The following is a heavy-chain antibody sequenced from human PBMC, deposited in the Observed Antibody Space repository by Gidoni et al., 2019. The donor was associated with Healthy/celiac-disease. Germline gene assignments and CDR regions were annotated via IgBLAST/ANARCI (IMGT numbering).Heavy chain of an antibody. J-gene: IGHJ4*02. CDR2: IRSKANSYAT. Sequence: EVQLVESGGGLVQPGGSLKLSCAASGCTFSGSAMHWVRQASGKGLEWVGRIRSKANSYATAYAASVKGRFTISRDDSKNTAYLQMNSLKTEDTAVYYCTRPPQFDYDYWGQGTLVTVSS. CDR3: TRPPQFDYDY. D-gene: IGHD3-16*01. CDR1: GCTFSGSA. V-gene: IGHV3-73*01.